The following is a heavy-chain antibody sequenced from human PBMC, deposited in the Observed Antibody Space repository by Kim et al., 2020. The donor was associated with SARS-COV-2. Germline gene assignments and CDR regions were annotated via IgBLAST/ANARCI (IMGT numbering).Heavy chain of an antibody. Sequence: GGSLRLSCAASGFTFSSYNMNWVRQAPGKGLEWVSYISSSSYTIYYADSVKGRFTISRDNAKNSLYLQMNSLRDEDTAVYYCTRDRAVVAGNSDWFDPWGQGTLVTVCS. CDR3: TRDRAVVAGNSDWFDP. CDR2: ISSSSYTI. J-gene: IGHJ5*02. V-gene: IGHV3-48*02. CDR1: GFTFSSYN. D-gene: IGHD6-19*01.